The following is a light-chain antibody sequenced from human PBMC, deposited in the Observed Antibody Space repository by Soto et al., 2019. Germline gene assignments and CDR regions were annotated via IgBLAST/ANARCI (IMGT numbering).Light chain of an antibody. CDR2: GAS. V-gene: IGKV1-39*01. Sequence: IQMTQSPFSLSSYLGDRVAVTCRASQTISTYLNWYQQKPGKAPKVLIYGASSLQSGVPTRFSGSGSGTDFTLTISSLQPEDSATYYCQQSYSYNRTCGQGTKGDIK. J-gene: IGKJ1*01. CDR3: QQSYSYNRT. CDR1: QTISTY.